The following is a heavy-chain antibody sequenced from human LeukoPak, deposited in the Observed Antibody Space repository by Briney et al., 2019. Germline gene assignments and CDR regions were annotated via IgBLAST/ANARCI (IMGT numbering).Heavy chain of an antibody. CDR2: ISSSGSTI. J-gene: IGHJ4*02. Sequence: HAGGSLRLSCAASGFTFRSYGMNWVRQAPGKGLEWVSFISSSGSTIYYADSVKGRFTISRDNAKNSLYLQMNSLRAEDTAVYYCVDGTPFDYWGQGTLVTVSS. D-gene: IGHD5-24*01. V-gene: IGHV3-48*03. CDR1: GFTFRSYG. CDR3: VDGTPFDY.